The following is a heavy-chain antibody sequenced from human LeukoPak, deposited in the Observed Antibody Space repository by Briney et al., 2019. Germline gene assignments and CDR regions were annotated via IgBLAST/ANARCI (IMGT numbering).Heavy chain of an antibody. Sequence: PGGSLRLSCAASGFTFSTYGMHWVRQAPGKGLEWVAFIRFDGSNKHYADSVKGRFTISRDNSKNTLYLQMNSLRGEDTAVYYCAKDYGDYLHNWFDPWGQGTLVTVSS. CDR1: GFTFSTYG. V-gene: IGHV3-30*02. D-gene: IGHD4-17*01. J-gene: IGHJ5*02. CDR2: IRFDGSNK. CDR3: AKDYGDYLHNWFDP.